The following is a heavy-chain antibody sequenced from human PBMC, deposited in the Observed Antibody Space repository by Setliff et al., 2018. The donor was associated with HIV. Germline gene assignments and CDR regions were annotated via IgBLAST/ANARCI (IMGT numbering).Heavy chain of an antibody. CDR3: ARRGNYYASAFDY. CDR1: GYTFTTYG. J-gene: IGHJ4*02. CDR2: ISPATDKT. D-gene: IGHD3-10*01. V-gene: IGHV1-18*01. Sequence: ASVKVSCKPSGYTFTTYGISWVRQAPGQGLEWMGWISPATDKTNYAQKLQGRLTMTTDTSTSTAYMDLRSLRSDDTAVYYCARRGNYYASAFDYWGQGTLVTAPQ.